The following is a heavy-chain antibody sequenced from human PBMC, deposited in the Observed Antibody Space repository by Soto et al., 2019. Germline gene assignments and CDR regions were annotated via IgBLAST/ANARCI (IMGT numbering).Heavy chain of an antibody. CDR1: GFTFSTYS. V-gene: IGHV3-23*01. J-gene: IGHJ3*02. D-gene: IGHD6-19*01. CDR2: IRDSGHTT. Sequence: EVQLLESGGGLVQPGGSLRLSCAASGFTFSTYSMTWVRQAPGKGLEWVSTIRDSGHTTHYADSVRGRFAISRDNAKITLFLEMSSLRAEDTAVYYCARVKAQILSSGWYGGDDIWGQGTMVTVSS. CDR3: ARVKAQILSSGWYGGDDI.